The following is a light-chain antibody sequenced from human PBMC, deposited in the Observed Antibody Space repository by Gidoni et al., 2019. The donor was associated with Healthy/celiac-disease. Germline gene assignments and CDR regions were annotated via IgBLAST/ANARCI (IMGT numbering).Light chain of an antibody. CDR2: DAS. J-gene: IGKJ3*01. CDR3: QQRSNWPLFT. Sequence: EIVLTQSPATLSLSPGEIASLSCRASQSVSSYLAWYQQRPGQAPRLLIYDASNRATGIPARFSGSGSGTDFTLTISSLEPEDFADYYCQQRSNWPLFTFGPGTKVDSK. CDR1: QSVSSY. V-gene: IGKV3-11*01.